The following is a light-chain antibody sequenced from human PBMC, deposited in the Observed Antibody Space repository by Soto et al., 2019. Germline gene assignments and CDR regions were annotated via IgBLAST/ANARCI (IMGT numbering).Light chain of an antibody. J-gene: IGKJ1*01. CDR1: QSVSSN. CDR2: GAS. V-gene: IGKV3-15*01. CDR3: QQYNRWPLT. Sequence: EIVMTQSPATLPVSPGERATLSCRASQSVSSNLAWYQQKPGQAPRLLIYGASTRATGIPARFSGSGSGTEFTLTISRLQSEDFAVYYCQQYNRWPLTFGQGTKVEIE.